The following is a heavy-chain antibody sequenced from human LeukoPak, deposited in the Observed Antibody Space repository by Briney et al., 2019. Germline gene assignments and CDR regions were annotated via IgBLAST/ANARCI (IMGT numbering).Heavy chain of an antibody. Sequence: GGSLRLSCAASGFTYGNYLMHWVRQAPGKGLVWVSRISPDGRSTNYADFVKGRFAVSRDNAMNTVYLQMNSLRTEDTAVYYCVRGASGGHYVIDYWGQGTLVTVSS. CDR3: VRGASGGHYVIDY. CDR2: ISPDGRST. CDR1: GFTYGNYL. V-gene: IGHV3-74*01. D-gene: IGHD1-26*01. J-gene: IGHJ4*02.